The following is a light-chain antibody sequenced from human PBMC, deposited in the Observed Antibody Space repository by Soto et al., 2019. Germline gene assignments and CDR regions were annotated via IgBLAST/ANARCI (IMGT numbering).Light chain of an antibody. Sequence: EIVLTQSPGTLSLSPGERATLSCRASQSVSSKLAWYQQKPGQAPRLLIYGASTRATGIPARFSGSGSGTEFTLTISSLQSEDFAVYYCQQYNNWPPYTFGQGTNLEIK. V-gene: IGKV3-15*01. CDR1: QSVSSK. J-gene: IGKJ2*01. CDR2: GAS. CDR3: QQYNNWPPYT.